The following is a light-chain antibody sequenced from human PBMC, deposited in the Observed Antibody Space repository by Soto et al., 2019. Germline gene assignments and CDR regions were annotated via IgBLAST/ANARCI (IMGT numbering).Light chain of an antibody. CDR1: QSISSY. CDR2: AAS. CDR3: QQSYSTSNT. V-gene: IGKV1-39*01. Sequence: DIQMTQSPSSLYASVGDRVTITCRANQSISSYLNWYQQKPGKAPKLLIYAASSLQSEVPSRFSGSGSGTDFTRTINRPQPEDSATYYCQQSYSTSNTLGQGTKLEIK. J-gene: IGKJ2*01.